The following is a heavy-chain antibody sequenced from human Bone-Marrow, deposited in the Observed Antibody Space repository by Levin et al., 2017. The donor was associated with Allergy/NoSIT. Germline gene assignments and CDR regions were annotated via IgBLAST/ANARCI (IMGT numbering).Heavy chain of an antibody. CDR3: ARGGLAAAGIDY. J-gene: IGHJ4*02. CDR1: GFTFRNYG. D-gene: IGHD6-13*01. V-gene: IGHV3-33*01. Sequence: GGSLRLSCTASGFTFRNYGMHWVRQAPGKGLEWVAIIWYDGNKKYYADSVKGRFTISRDNSKNLLSLQMNSLTAEDTAVYYCARGGLAAAGIDYWVQGTLVTVSS. CDR2: IWYDGNKK.